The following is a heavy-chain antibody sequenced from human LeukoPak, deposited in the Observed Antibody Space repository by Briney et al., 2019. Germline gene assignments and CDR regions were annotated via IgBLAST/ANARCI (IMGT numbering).Heavy chain of an antibody. D-gene: IGHD1-1*01. CDR1: GGSISSSSYY. Sequence: SETLSLTCTVSGGSISSSSYYWGWIRQPPGKGLEWIGEINHSGSTNYNPSLKSRVTISVDTSKNQFSLKLSSVTAADTAVYYCARGRTIWNDLLFGSSLVWFDPWGQGTLVTVSS. V-gene: IGHV4-39*07. J-gene: IGHJ5*02. CDR3: ARGRTIWNDLLFGSSLVWFDP. CDR2: INHSGST.